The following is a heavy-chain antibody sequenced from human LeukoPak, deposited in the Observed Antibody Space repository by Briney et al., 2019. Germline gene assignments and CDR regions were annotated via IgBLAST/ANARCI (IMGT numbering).Heavy chain of an antibody. J-gene: IGHJ4*02. CDR2: IYYSGST. CDR3: ARGRLGYRSGGSCYTDWPFDY. CDR1: GGSISSYY. D-gene: IGHD2-15*01. Sequence: SETLSLTCTVSGGSISSYYWSWIRQPPGKGLEWIGYIYYSGSTNYNPSLKSRVTISVDTSKNQFSLKLSSVTAADTAVYYCARGRLGYRSGGSCYTDWPFDYWGQGTLVTVSS. V-gene: IGHV4-59*01.